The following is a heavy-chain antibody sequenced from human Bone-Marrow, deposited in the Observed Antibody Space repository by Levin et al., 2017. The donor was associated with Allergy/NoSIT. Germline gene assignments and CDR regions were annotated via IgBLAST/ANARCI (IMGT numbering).Heavy chain of an antibody. J-gene: IGHJ4*02. Sequence: ETLSLTCAASGFTFSTSAMSWVRQAPGKGLEWVSGIVASGGSTYYADSVKGRFTISRDNSKKMLYVQMNSLRAEDTAVYYCAKIDLGYCSGDNCYSGDYWGQGTLVTVSS. CDR1: GFTFSTSA. CDR3: AKIDLGYCSGDNCYSGDY. CDR2: IVASGGST. V-gene: IGHV3-23*01. D-gene: IGHD2-15*01.